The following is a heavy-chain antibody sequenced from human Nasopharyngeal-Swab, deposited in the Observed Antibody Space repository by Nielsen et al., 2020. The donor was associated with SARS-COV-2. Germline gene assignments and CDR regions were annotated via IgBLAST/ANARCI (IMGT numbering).Heavy chain of an antibody. J-gene: IGHJ4*02. D-gene: IGHD6-13*01. V-gene: IGHV3-11*03. CDR1: GFTFSDYY. Sequence: GESLKISCAASGFTFSDYYMSWIRQAPGKGLEWVSYISSSSSYTDYADSVKGRFTISRDNAKNSLYLQMDSLRAENTAVYYCASSTSSSWYRPMDYWGQGTLV. CDR3: ASSTSSSWYRPMDY. CDR2: ISSSSSYT.